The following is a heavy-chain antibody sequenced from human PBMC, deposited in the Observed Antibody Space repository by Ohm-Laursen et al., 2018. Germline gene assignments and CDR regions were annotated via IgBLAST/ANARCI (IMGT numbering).Heavy chain of an antibody. CDR2: IHPGDSDT. CDR1: GYSFTSYW. V-gene: IGHV5-51*01. J-gene: IGHJ3*02. D-gene: IGHD6-13*01. Sequence: ESLRISCKGSGYSFTSYWIGWGRQMPGKGLEWMGIIHPGDSDTRYSPSFQGQVTISADKSISTAYLQWSSLKASDTAMYYCARGAAGTLGAFDIWGQGTMVTVSS. CDR3: ARGAAGTLGAFDI.